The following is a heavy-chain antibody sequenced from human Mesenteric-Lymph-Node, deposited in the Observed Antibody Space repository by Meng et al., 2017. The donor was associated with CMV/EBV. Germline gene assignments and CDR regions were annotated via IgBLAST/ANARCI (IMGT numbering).Heavy chain of an antibody. Sequence: TFSNFGRHWVRQAPGKGPEWVARITSDGSGIVYGDSVKGRVTISRDNSKNTLYLQMNSLRAEDTAVYYCAKDGYGGNYPYYYYGMDVWGQGTTVTVSS. V-gene: IGHV3-74*01. D-gene: IGHD4/OR15-4a*01. CDR2: ITSDGSGI. CDR3: AKDGYGGNYPYYYYGMDV. CDR1: TFSNFG. J-gene: IGHJ6*02.